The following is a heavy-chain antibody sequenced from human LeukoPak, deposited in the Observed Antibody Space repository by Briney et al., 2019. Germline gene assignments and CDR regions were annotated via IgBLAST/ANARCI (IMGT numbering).Heavy chain of an antibody. CDR2: IYSGGST. V-gene: IGHV3-66*01. D-gene: IGHD6-13*01. CDR1: GFTVSSNY. Sequence: GGSLRLSYAASGFTVSSNYMSWVRQAPGKGLEWVSVIYSGGSTYYADSVKGRFTISRDNSKNTLYLQMNSLRAEDTAVYYCARTYDSSSFYFDYWGQGTLVTVSS. J-gene: IGHJ4*02. CDR3: ARTYDSSSFYFDY.